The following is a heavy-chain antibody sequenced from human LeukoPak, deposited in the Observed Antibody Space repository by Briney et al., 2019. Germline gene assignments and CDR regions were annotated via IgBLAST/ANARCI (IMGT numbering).Heavy chain of an antibody. CDR3: ARGPPEYFWEVSGDWFDP. CDR2: ISSSSSTI. Sequence: GGSLRLSCAASGFTFSSYSMNWVRQAPGKGLEWVSYISSSSSTIYYADSVKGRFTISRDNAKNSLYLQMNSLRAEDTAVYYCARGPPEYFWEVSGDWFDPWGQGTLVTVSS. CDR1: GFTFSSYS. J-gene: IGHJ5*02. V-gene: IGHV3-48*04. D-gene: IGHD3-3*01.